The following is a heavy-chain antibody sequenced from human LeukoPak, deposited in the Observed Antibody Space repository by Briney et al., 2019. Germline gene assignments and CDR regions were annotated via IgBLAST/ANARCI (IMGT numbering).Heavy chain of an antibody. CDR2: ISGSGGST. V-gene: IGHV3-23*01. Sequence: GGSLRLSCAASGFTFTNYAMIWVRQAPGKGLEWVSAISGSGGSTYHADSVEGRFTISRDNSKNTLFLQVNSLRAEDTAVYYCGKDPNGDYVGAFDMWGQGTMVTVSP. J-gene: IGHJ3*02. CDR1: GFTFTNYA. D-gene: IGHD4-17*01. CDR3: GKDPNGDYVGAFDM.